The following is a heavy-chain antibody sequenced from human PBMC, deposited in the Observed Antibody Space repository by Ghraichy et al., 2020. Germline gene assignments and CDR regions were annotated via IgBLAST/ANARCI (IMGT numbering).Heavy chain of an antibody. Sequence: GGSLRLSCAASGFTFSSYAMHWVRQAPGKGLEWVAVISYDGSNKYYADSVKGRFTISRDNSKNTLYLQMNSLRAEDTAVYYCARVQITMIDGDAFDIWGQGTMVTVSS. D-gene: IGHD3-22*01. CDR3: ARVQITMIDGDAFDI. J-gene: IGHJ3*02. V-gene: IGHV3-30-3*01. CDR2: ISYDGSNK. CDR1: GFTFSSYA.